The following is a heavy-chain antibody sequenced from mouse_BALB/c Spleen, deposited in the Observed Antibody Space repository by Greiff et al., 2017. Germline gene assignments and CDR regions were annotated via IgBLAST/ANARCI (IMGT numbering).Heavy chain of an antibody. V-gene: IGHV14-3*02. J-gene: IGHJ2*01. CDR2: IDPANGNT. CDR3: ARSYDYLYYFDY. CDR1: GFNIKDTY. Sequence: VQLKESGAELVKPGASVKLSCTASGFNIKDTYMHWVKQRPEQGLEWIGRIDPANGNTKYDPKFQGKATITADTSSNTAYLQLSSLTSEDTAVYYCARSYDYLYYFDYWGQGTTLTVSS. D-gene: IGHD2-4*01.